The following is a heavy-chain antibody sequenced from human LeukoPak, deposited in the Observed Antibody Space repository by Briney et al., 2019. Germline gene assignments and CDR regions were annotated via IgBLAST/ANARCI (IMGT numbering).Heavy chain of an antibody. J-gene: IGHJ4*02. CDR1: GGSISSSSYY. CDR2: IYYSGST. V-gene: IGHV4-39*07. Sequence: SETLSLTCTVSGGSISSSSYYWGWIRQPPGKGLEWIGSIYYSGSTYYNPSLKSRVTISVDTSKNQFSLKLSSVTAADTAVYYCARSAGVVPAAHFDYWGQGTLVTVPS. CDR3: ARSAGVVPAAHFDY. D-gene: IGHD2-2*01.